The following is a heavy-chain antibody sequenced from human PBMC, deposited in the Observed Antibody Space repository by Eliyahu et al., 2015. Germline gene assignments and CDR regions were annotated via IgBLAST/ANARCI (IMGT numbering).Heavy chain of an antibody. CDR3: ARVERGYSYGSYY. CDR1: GXSFSGYY. V-gene: IGHV4-34*01. Sequence: QVQLQQWGAGLLKPSETLSLXXAVYGXSFSGYYWSWIRQPPGKGLEWIGEINHSGSTNYNPSLKSRVTISVDTSKNQFSLKLSSVTAADTAVYYCARVERGYSYGSYYWGQGTLVTVSS. CDR2: INHSGST. D-gene: IGHD5-18*01. J-gene: IGHJ4*02.